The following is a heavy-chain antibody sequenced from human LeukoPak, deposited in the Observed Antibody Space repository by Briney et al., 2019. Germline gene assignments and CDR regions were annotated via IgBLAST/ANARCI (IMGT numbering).Heavy chain of an antibody. J-gene: IGHJ3*01. D-gene: IGHD4-11*01. V-gene: IGHV4-39*07. CDR2: IYHSGST. CDR1: GGSMIRTDYY. Sequence: PSETLSLTCTVSGGSMIRTDYYWGWIRQPPGKGLEWIGSIYHSGSTYYNPSLESRVIISADTSKNQFSLRLSTVTAADTAVYYRARGPNTAGNYRAFDLWGQGTKVTVSS. CDR3: ARGPNTAGNYRAFDL.